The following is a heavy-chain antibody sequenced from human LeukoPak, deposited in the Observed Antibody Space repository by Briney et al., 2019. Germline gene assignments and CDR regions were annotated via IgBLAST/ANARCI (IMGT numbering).Heavy chain of an antibody. D-gene: IGHD2-8*01. J-gene: IGHJ6*02. V-gene: IGHV5-51*01. CDR3: ARLRNGYYYGVDV. CDR2: FYPGDSDT. CDR1: GYDFTNYW. Sequence: GESLKISCKSSGYDFTNYWVGWVRQMPGKGLEWMGIFYPGDSDTRYNPPFQGQVTISADKFISTAFLQWSSLKASDTAMYYCARLRNGYYYGVDVWGQGTTVTVSS.